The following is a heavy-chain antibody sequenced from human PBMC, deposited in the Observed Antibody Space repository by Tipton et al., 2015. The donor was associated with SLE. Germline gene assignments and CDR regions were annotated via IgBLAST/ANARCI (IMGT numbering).Heavy chain of an antibody. CDR2: RFSGGST. V-gene: IGHV4-39*01. Sequence: TLSLTCSVSGASFYSSHDQWDWIRQSPGKGLEWIGSRFSGGSTYYNPSPKSLVTISVDMSKRHFSLNLNLVSAADTAIYYCARRKYYYMDVWGKGATVTVSS. J-gene: IGHJ6*03. CDR1: GASFYSSHDQ. CDR3: ARRKYYYMDV.